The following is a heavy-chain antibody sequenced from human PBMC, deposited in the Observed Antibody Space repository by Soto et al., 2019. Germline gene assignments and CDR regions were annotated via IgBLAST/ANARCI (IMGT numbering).Heavy chain of an antibody. CDR3: ARRAETNGWNGFGADKYYFDF. D-gene: IGHD1-1*01. J-gene: IGHJ4*02. V-gene: IGHV1-8*01. Sequence: ASVKVSCKASGYTFTSYGIYWVRQATGQGLEWMGWMNPNTGNSAYAQKFQGRVTVTSDTSINTVHMELNSLGSEDTAVYYCARRAETNGWNGFGADKYYFDFWGQGTLVTVSS. CDR1: GYTFTSYG. CDR2: MNPNTGNS.